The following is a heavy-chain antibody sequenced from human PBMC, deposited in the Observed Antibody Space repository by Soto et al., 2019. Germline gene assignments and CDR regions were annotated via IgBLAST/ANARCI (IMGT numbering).Heavy chain of an antibody. J-gene: IGHJ4*02. CDR3: ARSLRLRYFDPLDD. CDR1: GGSISNYY. CDR2: ISSSSSTI. V-gene: IGHV3-48*02. D-gene: IGHD3-9*01. Sequence: ETLSLTCTVSGGSISNYYWNWVRQAPGKGLEWVSYISSSSSTIYYADSVKGRFTISRDNAKNSLYLQMNSQRDEDTAVYYCARSLRLRYFDPLDDWGQGTLVTVSS.